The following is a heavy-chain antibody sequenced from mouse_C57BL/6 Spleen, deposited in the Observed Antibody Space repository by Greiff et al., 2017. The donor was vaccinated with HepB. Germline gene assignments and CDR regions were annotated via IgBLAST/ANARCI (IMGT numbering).Heavy chain of an antibody. V-gene: IGHV1-55*01. J-gene: IGHJ3*01. CDR2: IYPGSGST. Sequence: VQLQQPGAELVKPGASVKMSCKASGYTFTSYWITWVKQRPGQGLEWIGDIYPGSGSTNYNEKFKSKATLTVDTSSSTAYMQLSSLTSEDSAVYYCASNWERGAWFAYWGQGTLVTVSA. CDR1: GYTFTSYW. D-gene: IGHD4-1*02. CDR3: ASNWERGAWFAY.